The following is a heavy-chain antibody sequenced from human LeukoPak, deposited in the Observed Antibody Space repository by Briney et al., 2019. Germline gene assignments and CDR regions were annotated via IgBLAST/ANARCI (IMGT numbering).Heavy chain of an antibody. V-gene: IGHV3-73*01. CDR2: ITTKANSYAT. D-gene: IGHD6-19*01. CDR1: GFTFSAFH. CDR3: TTYTSGHY. Sequence: GGSLRLSCAASGFTFSAFHMHWVRQASGKGLEWVGRITTKANSYATAYAASVKGRFTVSRDDSENTAYLQMSSLKTEDTAVYYCTTYTSGHYWGQGTLVTVSS. J-gene: IGHJ4*02.